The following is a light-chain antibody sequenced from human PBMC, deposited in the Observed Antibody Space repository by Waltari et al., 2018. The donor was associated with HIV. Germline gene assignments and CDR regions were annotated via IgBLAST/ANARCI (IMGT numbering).Light chain of an antibody. CDR3: QQYYNIPPT. Sequence: DIVMTQSPDSLGVSLGERATINCKSSQSVLFSSNNKNYLSWYQQKPGQPPKLLIYWASTRESGVPDGFSGSGSGTDFTLTISSLQAEDVAVYYCQQYYNIPPTFGQGTRLEIK. J-gene: IGKJ5*01. CDR2: WAS. CDR1: QSVLFSSNNKNY. V-gene: IGKV4-1*01.